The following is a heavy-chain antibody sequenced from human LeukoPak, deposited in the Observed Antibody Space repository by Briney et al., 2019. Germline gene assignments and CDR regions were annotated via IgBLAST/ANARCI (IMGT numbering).Heavy chain of an antibody. D-gene: IGHD3-3*01. CDR2: ISAYNGNT. CDR1: GYTFTSYG. Sequence: ASVKVSCKASGYTFTSYGISWVRQAPGQGLEWMGWISAYNGNTNYAQKLQGRVTMTTDTSTSTAYMELRSLRSDDTAVYYCARVDDFWSGSSLFAFDIWGQGTMVTVSS. J-gene: IGHJ3*02. CDR3: ARVDDFWSGSSLFAFDI. V-gene: IGHV1-18*04.